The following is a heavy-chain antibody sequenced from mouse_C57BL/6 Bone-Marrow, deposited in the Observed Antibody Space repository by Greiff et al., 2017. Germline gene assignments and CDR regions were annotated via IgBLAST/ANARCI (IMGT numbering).Heavy chain of an antibody. CDR3: ARDPYYYGSSYDYAMDY. Sequence: EVQRVESGPGLVKPSQSLSLTCSVTGYSITSGYYWNWIRQFPGNKLEWMGYISYDGSNNYNPSLKNRISITSDTSKNQFFLKLNSVTTEDTATYYCARDPYYYGSSYDYAMDYWGQGTSVTVSS. J-gene: IGHJ4*01. D-gene: IGHD1-1*01. CDR2: ISYDGSN. CDR1: GYSITSGYY. V-gene: IGHV3-6*01.